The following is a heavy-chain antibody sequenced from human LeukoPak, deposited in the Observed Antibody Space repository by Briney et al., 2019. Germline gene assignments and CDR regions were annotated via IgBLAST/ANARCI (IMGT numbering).Heavy chain of an antibody. CDR3: VRAQREHCSGGSCYRDAFDI. CDR1: GFTFSSYV. Sequence: PGGSLRLSCAASGFTFSSYVMHWVRRAPGKGLEWVAIISYDGSNEYYADSVKGRFTISRDNSKNRLYLQMNSLRAADTAVYYCVRAQREHCSGGSCYRDAFDIWGRGTMVTVSS. V-gene: IGHV3-30*04. CDR2: ISYDGSNE. D-gene: IGHD2-15*01. J-gene: IGHJ3*02.